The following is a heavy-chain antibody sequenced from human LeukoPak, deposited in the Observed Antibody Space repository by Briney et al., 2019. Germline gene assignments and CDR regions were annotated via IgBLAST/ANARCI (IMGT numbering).Heavy chain of an antibody. J-gene: IGHJ6*02. CDR3: ARGAGIAVAGDGMDV. CDR2: ISSSSSYI. CDR1: GFTFSSYS. D-gene: IGHD6-19*01. V-gene: IGHV3-21*01. Sequence: GGSLRLSCAASGFTFSSYSMNWVRQAPGKGLEWVSSISSSSSYIYYADSVKGRFTISRDNAKNSLYLQMNSLRAEDTAVYYCARGAGIAVAGDGMDVWGQGTTVTVSS.